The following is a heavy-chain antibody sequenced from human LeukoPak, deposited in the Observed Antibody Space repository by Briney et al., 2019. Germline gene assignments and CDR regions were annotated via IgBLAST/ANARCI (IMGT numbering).Heavy chain of an antibody. Sequence: PGGSLRLSCAASGFTFSSYGMHWVRQAPGKGLEWVAVISYDGSNKYYADSVKGRFTISRDNSKDTLYLQMNSLRAEDTAVYYCARLGYSSGWYYDYWGQGTWSPSPQ. V-gene: IGHV3-30*03. CDR2: ISYDGSNK. CDR3: ARLGYSSGWYYDY. CDR1: GFTFSSYG. J-gene: IGHJ4*02. D-gene: IGHD6-19*01.